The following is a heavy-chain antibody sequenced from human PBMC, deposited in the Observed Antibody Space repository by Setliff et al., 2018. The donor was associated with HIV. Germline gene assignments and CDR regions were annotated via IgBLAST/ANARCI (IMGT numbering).Heavy chain of an antibody. Sequence: GASVKVSCKTSGYIFTSQHLHWVRQAPGQGLEWMGSINPNEIMAHYAQKFQDRVALTRDTSTGTVYMELRSLRSEDTAVYYCARDRGGSWTFDHWGQGTLVTVSS. V-gene: IGHV1-46*01. CDR2: INPNEIMA. J-gene: IGHJ4*02. CDR1: GYIFTSQH. D-gene: IGHD2-15*01. CDR3: ARDRGGSWTFDH.